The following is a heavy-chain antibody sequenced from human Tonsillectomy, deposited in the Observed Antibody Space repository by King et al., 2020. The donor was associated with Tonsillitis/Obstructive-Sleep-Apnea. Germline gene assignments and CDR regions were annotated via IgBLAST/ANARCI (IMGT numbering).Heavy chain of an antibody. J-gene: IGHJ5*02. CDR3: ARDDDYVHSASLDKEGYNWFDA. Sequence: QLVQSGAEVKKPGASVNVSCKASGYTFTGYYIHWVRQAPGQGLEWMGRINPSSGGTKYAQNFQGRVTMSRDTSISTAYLELRRLKSDDTAVYYCARDDDYVHSASLDKEGYNWFDAWGQGTLVTVSS. V-gene: IGHV1-2*06. CDR1: GYTFTGYY. CDR2: INPSSGGT. D-gene: IGHD3-16*01.